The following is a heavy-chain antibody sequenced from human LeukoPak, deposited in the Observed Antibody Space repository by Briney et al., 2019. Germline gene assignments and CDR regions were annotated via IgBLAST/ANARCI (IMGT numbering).Heavy chain of an antibody. V-gene: IGHV1-2*02. CDR3: ARALLEFIGSGLYDY. Sequence: GASVKVSCKASGYTFTGYYMHWVRQAPGQGLEWMGWINPNSGGTNYAQKFQGRVTMTRDTSISTAYMELSRLRSDDTAVYYCARALLEFIGSGLYDYWGQGTLVTVSS. CDR1: GYTFTGYY. CDR2: INPNSGGT. J-gene: IGHJ4*02. D-gene: IGHD2-21*01.